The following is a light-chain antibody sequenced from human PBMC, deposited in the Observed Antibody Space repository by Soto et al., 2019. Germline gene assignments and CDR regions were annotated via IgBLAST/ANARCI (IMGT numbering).Light chain of an antibody. CDR1: QSVSSSY. CDR3: QQYGSSPPLT. V-gene: IGKV3-20*01. J-gene: IGKJ1*01. Sequence: ELVLTQSPGTLSLSPGERATLSCRASQSVSSSYLAWYQQKPGQAPRLLIYGASSRATGIPDRFSGSGSGTDFTLTISRLEPEDFAVYYCQQYGSSPPLTFGQGTKVDI. CDR2: GAS.